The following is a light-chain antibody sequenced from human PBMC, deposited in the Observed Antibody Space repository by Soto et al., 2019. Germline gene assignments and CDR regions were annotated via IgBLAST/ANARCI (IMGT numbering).Light chain of an antibody. V-gene: IGKV1-13*02. Sequence: AIQLTQSPSSLSASVGDRVTITCRASQDIRGALAWYQQKPGKAPKMLIYDVSTLESGVPLRFSGSSSGTGFTLTISSLQPVDFATYYCQQFNSYPITFGQGTRLEIK. CDR2: DVS. CDR3: QQFNSYPIT. CDR1: QDIRGA. J-gene: IGKJ5*01.